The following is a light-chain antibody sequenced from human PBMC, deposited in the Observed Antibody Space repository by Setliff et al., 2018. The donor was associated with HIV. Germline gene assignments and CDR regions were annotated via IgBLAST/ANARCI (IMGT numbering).Light chain of an antibody. CDR1: SSDVGGYNY. Sequence: VLAQPASVSGSPGQSITISCTGTSSDVGGYNYVSWYQQHPGKAPKFMIYDVSKRPSGVSNRFSGSKSGNTASLTISGLQAEDEADYYCSSYTSSSTYVFGTGTKVTVL. CDR3: SSYTSSSTYV. V-gene: IGLV2-14*01. CDR2: DVS. J-gene: IGLJ1*01.